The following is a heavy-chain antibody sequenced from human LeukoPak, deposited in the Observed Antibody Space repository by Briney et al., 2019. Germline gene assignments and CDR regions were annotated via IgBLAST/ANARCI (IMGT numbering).Heavy chain of an antibody. CDR2: ISSDGSNK. Sequence: PGRSLRLSCAASGFTFSSYAMHWVRQAPGKGLEWVAVISSDGSNKYYADSVKGRFTISRDNSKNTLYLQMNSLRAEDTAVYYCASRIAAAALYYYYGMDVWGQGTTVTVSS. CDR3: ASRIAAAALYYYYGMDV. CDR1: GFTFSSYA. D-gene: IGHD6-13*01. V-gene: IGHV3-30-3*01. J-gene: IGHJ6*02.